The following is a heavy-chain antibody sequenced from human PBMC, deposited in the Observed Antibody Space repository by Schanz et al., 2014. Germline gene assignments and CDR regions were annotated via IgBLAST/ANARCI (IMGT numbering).Heavy chain of an antibody. CDR3: ARAKRFGDMDV. D-gene: IGHD3-10*01. J-gene: IGHJ6*02. Sequence: QVQLVQSGAEVKKPGSSVKVSCKASGGTFSSYTISWVRQAPGQGLEWMGRISPYNGNTNYAQKLQGRVTMTADTSTSTAYMDLRSLRSDDTAVYYCARAKRFGDMDVWGQGTTVTVSS. V-gene: IGHV1-18*01. CDR2: ISPYNGNT. CDR1: GGTFSSYT.